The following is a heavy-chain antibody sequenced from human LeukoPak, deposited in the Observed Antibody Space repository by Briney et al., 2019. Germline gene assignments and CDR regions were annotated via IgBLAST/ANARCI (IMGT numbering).Heavy chain of an antibody. D-gene: IGHD6-13*01. Sequence: GGSLRLSCAASGFTFSSYSMNWVRQAPGKGLEWVSSISSSSSYIYYADSVKGRFTISRDNAKNSLYLQMNSLRAEDTAVYYCARDEDYSSSWYLGWFDPWGQGTLVTVSS. CDR1: GFTFSSYS. J-gene: IGHJ5*02. CDR3: ARDEDYSSSWYLGWFDP. CDR2: ISSSSSYI. V-gene: IGHV3-21*01.